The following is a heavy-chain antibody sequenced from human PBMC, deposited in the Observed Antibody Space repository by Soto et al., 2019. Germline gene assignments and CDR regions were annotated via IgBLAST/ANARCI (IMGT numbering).Heavy chain of an antibody. CDR3: ARGELLWFGEIDY. V-gene: IGHV3-74*01. CDR2: INSDGSST. J-gene: IGHJ4*02. CDR1: GFTFSSYS. Sequence: PGGSLRLSCAASGFTFSSYSMNWVRQAPGKGLEWVSYINSDGSSTSYADSVKGRFTISRDNAKNTLYLQMNSLRAEDTAVYYCARGELLWFGEIDYWGQGTLVTVSS. D-gene: IGHD3-10*01.